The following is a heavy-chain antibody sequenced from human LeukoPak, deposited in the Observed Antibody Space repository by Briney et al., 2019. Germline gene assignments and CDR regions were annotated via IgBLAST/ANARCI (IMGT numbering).Heavy chain of an antibody. V-gene: IGHV4-30-4*01. CDR3: ARDCSGGSCYGAFDI. CDR1: GASIRSGDYY. J-gene: IGHJ3*02. CDR2: IYDSGST. Sequence: PSETLSLTCTVSGASIRSGDYYWSWLRQPPGKGLEWIGYIYDSGSTYYNPSLKSRITISVDTSENRFSLKLSSVTATDTAVYYCARDCSGGSCYGAFDIWGQGTMVTVSS. D-gene: IGHD2-15*01.